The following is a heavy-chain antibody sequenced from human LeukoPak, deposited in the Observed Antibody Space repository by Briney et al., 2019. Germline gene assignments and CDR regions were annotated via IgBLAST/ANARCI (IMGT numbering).Heavy chain of an antibody. CDR3: ARKDSGYGGWFFY. D-gene: IGHD5-12*01. J-gene: IGHJ4*02. CDR2: IIPIFGTA. Sequence: SVKVSCKASAYTFTDYAITWVRQAPGQGLEWMGGIIPIFGTANYAQKFQGRVTITADESTSTAYMELSSLRSEDTAVYYCARKDSGYGGWFFYWGQGTLVTVSS. CDR1: AYTFTDYA. V-gene: IGHV1-69*13.